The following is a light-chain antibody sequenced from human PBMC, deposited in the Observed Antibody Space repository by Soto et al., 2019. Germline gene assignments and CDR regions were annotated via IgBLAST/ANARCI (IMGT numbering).Light chain of an antibody. J-gene: IGLJ2*01. CDR1: SSNIGLND. CDR2: DTN. CDR3: AAWDDSLNGPV. Sequence: QSVLTQPPSASGTPGQTVTISCSGSSSNIGLNDVHWYRQLSGTAPQILIYDTNQQATGVPDRFSGSRSGTSASLAIHGLQSEDDADYHCAAWDDSLNGPVFGGGTKVTGL. V-gene: IGLV1-44*01.